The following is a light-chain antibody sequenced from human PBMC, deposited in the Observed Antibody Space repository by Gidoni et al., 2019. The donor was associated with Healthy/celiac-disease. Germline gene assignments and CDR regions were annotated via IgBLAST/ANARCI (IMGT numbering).Light chain of an antibody. CDR3: QQYGSSLPVT. Sequence: EIVLTQSPATLSLSPGERATLSCGASQSVSSSYLAWYQQKPGLAPRLLIYDASSRATGIPDRFSGIGSGTDFTLTISRLEPEDFAVYYCQQYGSSLPVTFGQGTRLEIK. J-gene: IGKJ5*01. CDR1: QSVSSSY. CDR2: DAS. V-gene: IGKV3D-20*01.